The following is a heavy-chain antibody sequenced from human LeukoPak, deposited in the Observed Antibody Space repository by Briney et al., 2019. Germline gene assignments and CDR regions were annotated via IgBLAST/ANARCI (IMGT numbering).Heavy chain of an antibody. Sequence: SETLSLICTVSGASISSGGYYWSWIRQHTGKSLEWIGYIYYSGSTYYNPSLKSRVTISVDTSKNQFSLKLSSVTAADTAVYYCARATRRGYSGYDTGYYFDYWGQGTLVTVSS. CDR1: GASISSGGYY. D-gene: IGHD5-12*01. J-gene: IGHJ4*02. V-gene: IGHV4-31*03. CDR3: ARATRRGYSGYDTGYYFDY. CDR2: IYYSGST.